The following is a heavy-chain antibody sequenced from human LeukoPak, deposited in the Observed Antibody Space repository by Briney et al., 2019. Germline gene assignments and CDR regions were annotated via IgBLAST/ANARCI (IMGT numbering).Heavy chain of an antibody. CDR2: IYYSGST. V-gene: IGHV4-30-4*08. CDR3: AGLYYDFWSGFDY. J-gene: IGHJ4*02. Sequence: PSETLSLTCTVSGGSISSGDYYWSWIRQPPGKGLEWIGYIYYSGSTYYNPSLKSRVTISVDTSKNQFSLKLSSVAAADTAVYYCAGLYYDFWSGFDYWGQGTLVTVSS. CDR1: GGSISSGDYY. D-gene: IGHD3-3*01.